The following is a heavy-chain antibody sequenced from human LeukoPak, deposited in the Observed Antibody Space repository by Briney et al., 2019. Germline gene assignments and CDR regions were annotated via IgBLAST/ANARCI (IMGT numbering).Heavy chain of an antibody. D-gene: IGHD3-22*01. CDR3: ARARYYYDRSGYYYRYFFDY. CDR2: IYSGGSI. CDR1: GFTFSSNY. V-gene: IGHV3-53*01. Sequence: PGGSLRLSCAASGFTFSSNYMSWVRQAPGKGLEWVSVIYSGGSIYYADSVKGRFIISRDNSKNTLYLQMDSLRAEDTAIYYCARARYYYDRSGYYYRYFFDYWGQGTLVTVSS. J-gene: IGHJ4*02.